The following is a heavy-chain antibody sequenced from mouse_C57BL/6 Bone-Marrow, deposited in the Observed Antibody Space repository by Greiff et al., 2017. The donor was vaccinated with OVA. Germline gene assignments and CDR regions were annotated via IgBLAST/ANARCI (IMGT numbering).Heavy chain of an antibody. Sequence: DVKLVESGEGLVKPGGSLKLSCAASGFTFSSYAMSWVRQTPAKRLAWVAYIISAGDYIYSAATVKGRFTISRDNARNTLYLQMSSLKSEDTAMYYCTRDRGSSPFAYWGQGTLVTVSA. CDR2: IISAGDYI. CDR1: GFTFSSYA. J-gene: IGHJ3*01. CDR3: TRDRGSSPFAY. D-gene: IGHD1-1*01. V-gene: IGHV5-9-1*02.